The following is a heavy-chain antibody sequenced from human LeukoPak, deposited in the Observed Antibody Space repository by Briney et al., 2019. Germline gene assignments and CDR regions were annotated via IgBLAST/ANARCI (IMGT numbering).Heavy chain of an antibody. V-gene: IGHV3-74*01. CDR3: ARPYSIYYMDV. Sequence: PGGSLRLSCAASGFTFSSYWMHWVRQAPGKGLVWVSRINSDGSSTSYADSVKGRFTISRDNAKNSLYLQMNSLRAEDTAVYYCARPYSIYYMDVWGKGTTVTVSS. D-gene: IGHD6-13*01. J-gene: IGHJ6*03. CDR2: INSDGSST. CDR1: GFTFSSYW.